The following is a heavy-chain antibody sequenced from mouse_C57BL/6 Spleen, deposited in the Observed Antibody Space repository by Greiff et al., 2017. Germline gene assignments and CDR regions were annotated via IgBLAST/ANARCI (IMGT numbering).Heavy chain of an antibody. Sequence: QVQLQQSGAELVRPGTSVKVSCKASGYAFTNYLIEWVKQRPGQGLEWIGVINPGSGGTNYNEKFKGKATLTADKSSSTAYMQLSSLTSEDSAVYFCARSTTGVATYDYWGKGTTLTVSS. CDR3: ARSTTGVATYDY. D-gene: IGHD1-1*01. V-gene: IGHV1-54*01. CDR2: INPGSGGT. J-gene: IGHJ2*01. CDR1: GYAFTNYL.